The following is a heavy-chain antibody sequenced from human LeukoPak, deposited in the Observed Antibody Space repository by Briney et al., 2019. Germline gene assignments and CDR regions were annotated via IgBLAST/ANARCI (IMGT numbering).Heavy chain of an antibody. Sequence: KPSETLSLTCTVSGGSISSSSYYWGWIRQPPGKGLEWIGSIYYSGSTYYNPSLKSRVTISVDTSKNQFSLKLSSVTAADTAVYYCARVISKRPYNWNYWGLFDYWGQGTLVTVSS. CDR1: GGSISSSSYY. CDR2: IYYSGST. V-gene: IGHV4-39*07. CDR3: ARVISKRPYNWNYWGLFDY. D-gene: IGHD1-7*01. J-gene: IGHJ4*02.